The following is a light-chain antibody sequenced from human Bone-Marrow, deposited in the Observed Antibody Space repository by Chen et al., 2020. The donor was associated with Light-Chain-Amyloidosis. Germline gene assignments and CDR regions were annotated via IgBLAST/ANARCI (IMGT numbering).Light chain of an antibody. V-gene: IGLV3-25*03. CDR2: RDT. CDR1: DLPTKY. CDR3: QSADSSGTYEVI. Sequence: SYELTQPPSASVSPGQTARITCSGDDLPTKYAYWYQQKPGQAPVLVIHRDTERPSGISERFSGSSSGTKDTLTISGVQAEDEADYHCQSADSSGTYEVIFGGGTKLTVL. J-gene: IGLJ2*01.